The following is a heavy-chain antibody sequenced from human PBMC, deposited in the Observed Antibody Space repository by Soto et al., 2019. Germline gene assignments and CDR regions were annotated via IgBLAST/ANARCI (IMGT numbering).Heavy chain of an antibody. CDR1: GGTFSTYA. V-gene: IGHV1-69*12. CDR3: ASGIQLWLRRINNGYSG. CDR2: IIPTFGTA. D-gene: IGHD5-18*01. J-gene: IGHJ4*02. Sequence: QVQLVQSGAEVKKPESSVKVSCKAPGGTFSTYAISWVRQAPGQGLEWMGGIIPTFGTANYAQRFKDRVTITADESTNTVYMELSSLRSEDTAVYFCASGIQLWLRRINNGYSGWGQGTLVTVSS.